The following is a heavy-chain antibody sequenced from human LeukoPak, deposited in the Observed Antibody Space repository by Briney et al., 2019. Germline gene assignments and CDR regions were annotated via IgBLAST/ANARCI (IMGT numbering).Heavy chain of an antibody. CDR2: ISGSGGST. J-gene: IGHJ4*02. CDR3: AKRGSRGGGYASGIDFDY. CDR1: GFTFCNFA. D-gene: IGHD3-10*01. Sequence: GGSLRLSCAASGFTFCNFAMSWVRQAPGKGLEWVAAISGSGGSTYYADSVKGRFTISRDNSKNTLYLQMNSLRAEDAAVYYCAKRGSRGGGYASGIDFDYWGQGTLVTVSS. V-gene: IGHV3-23*01.